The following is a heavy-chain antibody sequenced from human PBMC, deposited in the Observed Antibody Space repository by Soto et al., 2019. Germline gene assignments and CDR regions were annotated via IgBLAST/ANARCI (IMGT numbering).Heavy chain of an antibody. V-gene: IGHV2-26*01. Sequence: HVTLKESGPVLVKPTETLTLTCTVSGFSLSNGKVGVSWIRQPPGKALEWLAHIFSNDEKSYRTSLKSRLTISDDTSKSQVVLTMTNVDPVDTATYYCARILFGRSVAGGYFYMDVWGKGTTVTVSS. CDR3: ARILFGRSVAGGYFYMDV. D-gene: IGHD6-19*01. CDR1: GFSLSNGKVG. J-gene: IGHJ6*03. CDR2: IFSNDEK.